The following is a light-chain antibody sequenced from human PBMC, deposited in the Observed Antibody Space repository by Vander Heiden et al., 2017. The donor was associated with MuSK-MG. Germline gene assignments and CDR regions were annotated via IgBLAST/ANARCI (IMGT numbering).Light chain of an antibody. V-gene: IGKV1-33*01. CDR2: EAS. CDR3: QQDENLPLT. J-gene: IGKJ4*01. CDR1: QDISDY. Sequence: DIQMTQSPPSLSASVGDRVTITCQANQDISDYLNWYQQKPGKAPKLLIYEASYLQTGVPSRFSGSGSGTDFSFTITTLHPEDVATYYCQQDENLPLTFGGGTKVEIK.